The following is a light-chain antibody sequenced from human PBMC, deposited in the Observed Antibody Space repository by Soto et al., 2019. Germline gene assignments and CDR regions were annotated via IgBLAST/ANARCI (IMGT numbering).Light chain of an antibody. CDR3: LQDYILPIT. V-gene: IGKV3D-7*01. Sequence: EVVLTQSPATLSLSPGEGATLSCRASQSISSSYLSWYQQKPGQAPRLLIYGASTRATGIPARFSGSGRGSGTDFTLTISSLQPEDFAVYYCLQDYILPITFGQGTRLEIK. CDR2: GAS. J-gene: IGKJ5*01. CDR1: QSISSSY.